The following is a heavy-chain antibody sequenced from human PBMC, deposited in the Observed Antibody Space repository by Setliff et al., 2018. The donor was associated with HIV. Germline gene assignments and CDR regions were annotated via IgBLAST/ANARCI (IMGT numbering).Heavy chain of an antibody. D-gene: IGHD3-10*01. Sequence: RASVKVSCKASRYTFTDYYLHWVRQAPGQGLEWMGWINPKSGGTHYAQQFQGWVTLTTDTSTSTAYMELRSLRSDDTAVYYCARVPQLLWFGEYRYYYGMDVWGQGTTVTVSS. CDR1: RYTFTDYY. CDR2: INPKSGGT. J-gene: IGHJ6*02. V-gene: IGHV1-2*04. CDR3: ARVPQLLWFGEYRYYYGMDV.